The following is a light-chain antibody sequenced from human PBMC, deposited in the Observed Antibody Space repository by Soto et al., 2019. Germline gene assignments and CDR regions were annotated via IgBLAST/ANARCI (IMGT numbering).Light chain of an antibody. V-gene: IGLV4-69*01. Sequence: QPVLTQSPSASASLGASVKLTCTLSSGHSDYAIAWHQQQPEKGPRFLMKLNSAGSHTKGDGIPDRFSGSSSGAERYLTISSLQSEDEADYYCQTWGTGIVLFCGGTKLTVL. CDR1: SGHSDYA. CDR3: QTWGTGIVL. CDR2: LNSAGSH. J-gene: IGLJ2*01.